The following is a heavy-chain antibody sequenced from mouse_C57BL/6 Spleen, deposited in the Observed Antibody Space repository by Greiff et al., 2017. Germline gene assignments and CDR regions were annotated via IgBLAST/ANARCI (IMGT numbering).Heavy chain of an antibody. Sequence: VKLQQPGAELVKPGASVKLSCKASGYTFTSYWMQWVKQRPGQGLEWIGEIDPSDSYTNYNQKFKGKATLTVDTSSSTAYMQRSSLTSEDSAVYYCARKEGGAWFAYWGQGTLVTVSA. CDR2: IDPSDSYT. V-gene: IGHV1-50*01. J-gene: IGHJ3*01. CDR1: GYTFTSYW. CDR3: ARKEGGAWFAY.